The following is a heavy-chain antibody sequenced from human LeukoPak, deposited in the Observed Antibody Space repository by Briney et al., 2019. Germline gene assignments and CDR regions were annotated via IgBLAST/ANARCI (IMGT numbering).Heavy chain of an antibody. Sequence: SVKVSCKASGGTFSSYAISWVRQAPGQGLEWMGGIIPIFGTANYAQKFQGRVTITADEYTSTAYMELSSLRSEDTAVYYCAIFEGYCSSTSCYWVPFDPWGQGTLVTVSS. CDR1: GGTFSSYA. V-gene: IGHV1-69*13. J-gene: IGHJ5*02. CDR2: IIPIFGTA. D-gene: IGHD2-2*01. CDR3: AIFEGYCSSTSCYWVPFDP.